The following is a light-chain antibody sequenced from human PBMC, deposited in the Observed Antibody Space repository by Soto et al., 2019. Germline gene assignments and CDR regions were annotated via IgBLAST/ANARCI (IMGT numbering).Light chain of an antibody. Sequence: EIVLTQSPGTLSLSPGESATLSCMASQSISSSFFAWYQHKPGQAPRLLIYGASTRATGIPARFSGRGSGTEFTLTISSLQSEDFAVYYCQQYNDWPPVTFGGGTKVDIK. CDR1: QSISSS. J-gene: IGKJ4*01. V-gene: IGKV3-15*01. CDR2: GAS. CDR3: QQYNDWPPVT.